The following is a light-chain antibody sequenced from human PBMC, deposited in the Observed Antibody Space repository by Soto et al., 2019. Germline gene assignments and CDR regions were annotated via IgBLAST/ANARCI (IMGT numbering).Light chain of an antibody. V-gene: IGKV2-30*01. J-gene: IGKJ5*01. CDR3: MQGTYSIS. CDR2: KVS. Sequence: DVVMTQSPLSLPVTLGQPASISCRSSQSLLYSDGNTYLNWFQQRPGQSPRRLIYKVSNRDSGVPERFSGSGSGSDFTLKISRVEAEDVGVYYCMQGTYSISFGQGTRLEIK. CDR1: QSLLYSDGNTY.